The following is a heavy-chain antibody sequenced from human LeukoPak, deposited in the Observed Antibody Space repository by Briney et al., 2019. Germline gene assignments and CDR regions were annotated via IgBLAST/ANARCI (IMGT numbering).Heavy chain of an antibody. CDR3: AKAYPIFDWSWTNPFDY. Sequence: PGGSLRLSCAASGFTFSSYWVSWVRQAPGKGLEWVSAISGSGGSTYYADSVKGHFTISRGSSKDTLHLQMNSLRAEDTAVYYCAKAYPIFDWSWTNPFDYWGQGTLVTVSS. CDR2: ISGSGGST. CDR1: GFTFSSYW. J-gene: IGHJ4*02. D-gene: IGHD3-9*01. V-gene: IGHV3-23*01.